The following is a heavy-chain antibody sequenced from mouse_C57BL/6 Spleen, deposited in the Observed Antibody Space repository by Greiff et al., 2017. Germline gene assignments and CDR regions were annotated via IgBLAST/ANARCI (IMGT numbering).Heavy chain of an antibody. CDR3: ARRVGNYVGYFDV. D-gene: IGHD2-1*01. V-gene: IGHV1-52*01. CDR1: GYTFTSYW. Sequence: QVQLQQPGAELVRPGSSVKLSCKASGYTFTSYWMHWVKQRPIQGLEWIGNIDPSDSETHYNQKFKDKATLTVDKSSSTAYMQLSSLTSEDSAVDDCARRVGNYVGYFDVWGTGTTVTVSS. J-gene: IGHJ1*03. CDR2: IDPSDSET.